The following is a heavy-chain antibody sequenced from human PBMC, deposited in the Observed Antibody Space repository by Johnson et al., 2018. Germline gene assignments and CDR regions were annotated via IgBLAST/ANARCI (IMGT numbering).Heavy chain of an antibody. V-gene: IGHV3-49*03. CDR3: TTDAYCSGGSCYSWYYYYYMDV. CDR2: IRSKAYGGTT. J-gene: IGHJ6*03. D-gene: IGHD2-15*01. Sequence: VQLVQSGGGLVQPGRSXRLSCTASGFTFGDYAMSWFRQAPGKGLEWVGFIRSKAYGGTTDYAAPVKGRFTIPRDDSKNTRYLQMNSLKTEDTAVYYCTTDAYCSGGSCYSWYYYYYMDVWGKGTTVTVSS. CDR1: GFTFGDYA.